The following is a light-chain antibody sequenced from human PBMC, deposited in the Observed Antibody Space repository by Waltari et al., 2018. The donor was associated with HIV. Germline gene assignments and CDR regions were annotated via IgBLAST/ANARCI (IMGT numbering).Light chain of an antibody. V-gene: IGKV3-20*01. CDR3: QKYSSLPWT. CDR2: GAS. Sequence: EVVLTQSPGTLSLSPGERATLSCRASQSVSSSYVAWYQQKPGQVTRLLIYGASSRATGIGDRFSGSGSGTDFTLTISRLEPADFAVYYCQKYSSLPWTFGQGTKVEIK. CDR1: QSVSSSY. J-gene: IGKJ1*01.